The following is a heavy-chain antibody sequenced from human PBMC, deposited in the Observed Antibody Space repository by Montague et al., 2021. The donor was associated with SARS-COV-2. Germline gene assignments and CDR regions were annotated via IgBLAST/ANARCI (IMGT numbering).Heavy chain of an antibody. CDR2: INHSGST. CDR1: GGSFSGYY. Sequence: SETLSLTCAVYGGSFSGYYWSWIRQPPGKGLEWIGEINHSGSTNYNPSPKSRVTISVDTSKNQFSLKLSSVTAADTAVYYCARGRVVGALAFYYYGMDVWGQGTTVTVSS. CDR3: ARGRVVGALAFYYYGMDV. J-gene: IGHJ6*02. V-gene: IGHV4-34*01. D-gene: IGHD1-26*01.